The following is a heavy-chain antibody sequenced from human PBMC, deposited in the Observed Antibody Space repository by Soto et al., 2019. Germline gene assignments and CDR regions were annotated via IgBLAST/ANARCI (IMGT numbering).Heavy chain of an antibody. J-gene: IGHJ4*02. CDR2: ISGSGGST. D-gene: IGHD3-10*01. V-gene: IGHV3-23*01. CDR1: GFTFSSYA. CDR3: AKGVRDYYGSGSYLFDY. Sequence: EVQLLESGEGLVQPGGSLRLSCAASGFTFSSYAMSWVRQAPGKGLEWVSAISGSGGSTYYADSVKGRFTISRDNSKNTLYLQMNSLRAEDTAVYCCAKGVRDYYGSGSYLFDYWGQGTLVTVSS.